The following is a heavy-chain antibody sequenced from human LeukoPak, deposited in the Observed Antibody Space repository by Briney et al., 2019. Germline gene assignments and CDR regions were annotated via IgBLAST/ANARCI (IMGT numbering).Heavy chain of an antibody. J-gene: IGHJ5*02. D-gene: IGHD4-17*01. CDR2: IIPIFGTA. CDR3: ASLHTTVTKGWFDP. CDR1: GGTFSSYA. V-gene: IGHV1-69*05. Sequence: ASVKVSCKASGGTFSSYAISWVRQAPGQGLEWMGRIIPIFGTANYAQKFQGRVTITTDESTSTAYMELSSLRSEDTAVYYRASLHTTVTKGWFDPWGQGTLVTVSS.